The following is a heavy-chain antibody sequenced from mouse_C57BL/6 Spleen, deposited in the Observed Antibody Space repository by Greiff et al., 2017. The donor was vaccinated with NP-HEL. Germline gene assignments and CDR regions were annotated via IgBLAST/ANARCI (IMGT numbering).Heavy chain of an antibody. D-gene: IGHD1-1*01. CDR3: ARFITTVVADYYAMDY. Sequence: EVKVVESGGGLVKPGGSLKLSCAASGFTFSDYGMHWVRQAPEKGLEWVAYISSGSSTIYYADTVKGRFTISRDNAKNTLFLQMTSLRSEDTAMYYCARFITTVVADYYAMDYWGQGTSVTVSS. CDR1: GFTFSDYG. J-gene: IGHJ4*01. CDR2: ISSGSSTI. V-gene: IGHV5-17*01.